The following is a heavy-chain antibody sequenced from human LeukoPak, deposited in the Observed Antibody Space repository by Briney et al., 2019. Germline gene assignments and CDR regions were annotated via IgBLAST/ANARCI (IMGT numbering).Heavy chain of an antibody. CDR1: GFTFTTYW. D-gene: IGHD2-15*01. CDR3: ARDIGSGYCSGGSCPYFDY. CDR2: IKQDGSEK. V-gene: IGHV3-7*01. Sequence: GGSLRLSCAASGFTFTTYWMSWVRQAPGKGLEWVANIKQDGSEKYYVDSVKGRFTISRDNAKNSLYLQMNSLRAEDTAVYYCARDIGSGYCSGGSCPYFDYWGQGTLVTVSS. J-gene: IGHJ4*02.